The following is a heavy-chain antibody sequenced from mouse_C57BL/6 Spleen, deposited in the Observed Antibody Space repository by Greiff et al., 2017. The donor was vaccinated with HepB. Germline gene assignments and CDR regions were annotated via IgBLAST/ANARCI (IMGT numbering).Heavy chain of an antibody. CDR2: IHPNSGST. CDR3: ARMYYYGSKEAKDY. Sequence: QVQLQQPGAELVKPGASVKLSCKASGYTFTSYWMHWVKQRPGTGLEWIGMIHPNSGSTNYNEKFKSKATLTVDKSSSTANMQLSSQTSEDSAVYYCARMYYYGSKEAKDYWGQGTSVTVSS. CDR1: GYTFTSYW. D-gene: IGHD1-1*01. V-gene: IGHV1-64*01. J-gene: IGHJ4*01.